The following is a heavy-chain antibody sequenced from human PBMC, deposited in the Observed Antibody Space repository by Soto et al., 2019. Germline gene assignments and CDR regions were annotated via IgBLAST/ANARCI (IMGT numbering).Heavy chain of an antibody. CDR1: GGSISSGGYS. D-gene: IGHD3-10*01. Sequence: SETLSLTCGVSGGSISSGGYSWSWIRQPPGRGLEWIGYIYHSGSTYYNPSLKSRVTISVDRSKNQFSLKLSSVTAADTAVYYCARAVVRGVTTGYWFDPWGQGTLVTVSS. V-gene: IGHV4-30-2*01. CDR2: IYHSGST. CDR3: ARAVVRGVTTGYWFDP. J-gene: IGHJ5*02.